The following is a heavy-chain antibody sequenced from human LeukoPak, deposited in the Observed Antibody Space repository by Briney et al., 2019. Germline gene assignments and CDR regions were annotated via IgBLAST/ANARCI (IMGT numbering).Heavy chain of an antibody. J-gene: IGHJ4*02. CDR1: GGSISSYY. CDR3: ARTAGDYFDY. Sequence: SETLSLTCTVSGGSISSYYWSWIRQPPGKGLEWIGYIDYSGSTNHNPSLKSRVTMAVDTSRNQFSLKLSSVTAADTAVYYCARTAGDYFDYWGQGTLVTVSS. CDR2: IDYSGST. V-gene: IGHV4-59*08.